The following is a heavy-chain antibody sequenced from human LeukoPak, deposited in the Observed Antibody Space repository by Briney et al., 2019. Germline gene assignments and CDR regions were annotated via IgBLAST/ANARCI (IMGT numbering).Heavy chain of an antibody. CDR1: GGSFSGYY. CDR3: ARGVGLTQGGAFDF. J-gene: IGHJ4*02. D-gene: IGHD3-16*01. V-gene: IGHV4-34*01. CDR2: VTHSGST. Sequence: SETLSLTCAVYGGSFSGYYWTWIRQPPGKGLEWIGEVTHSGSTTYNPSLESRVTISVDTSKNQFSLKLTSVTAADTAVYYCARGVGLTQGGAFDFWGQGTLVTVSS.